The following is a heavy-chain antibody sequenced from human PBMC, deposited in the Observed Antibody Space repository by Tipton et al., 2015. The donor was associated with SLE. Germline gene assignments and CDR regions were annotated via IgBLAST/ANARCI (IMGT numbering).Heavy chain of an antibody. CDR3: AKVKGYCSGGSCYGGYGMDV. CDR1: GFTFGDYA. J-gene: IGHJ6*02. V-gene: IGHV3-9*01. Sequence: SLRLSCAASGFTFGDYAMHWVRQAPGKGLEWVSGISWNSGSIGYADSVKGRFTISRDNAKNSLYLQMNSLRAEDTALYYCAKVKGYCSGGSCYGGYGMDVWGQGTTVTVSS. CDR2: ISWNSGSI. D-gene: IGHD2-15*01.